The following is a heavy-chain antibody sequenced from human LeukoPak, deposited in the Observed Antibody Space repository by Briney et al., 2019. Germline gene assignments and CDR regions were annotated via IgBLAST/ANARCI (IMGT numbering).Heavy chain of an antibody. CDR1: GGSFSGYY. Sequence: SETLSLTCAVYGGSFSGYYWSWIRQPPGKGLEWIGEINHSGSTNYNPSLKSRVTISVDTSKNQFSLKLSPVTAADTAVYYCARGPRTIFGVVKYYYYYMDVWGKGTTVTVSS. J-gene: IGHJ6*03. V-gene: IGHV4-34*01. CDR3: ARGPRTIFGVVKYYYYYMDV. CDR2: INHSGST. D-gene: IGHD3-3*01.